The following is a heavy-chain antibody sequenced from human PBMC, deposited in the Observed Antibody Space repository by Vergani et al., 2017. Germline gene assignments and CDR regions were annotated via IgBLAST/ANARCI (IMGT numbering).Heavy chain of an antibody. CDR3: ARETVVTSWDGYRFHYMDV. CDR2: TSTDGST. J-gene: IGHJ6*03. Sequence: QVQLQESGPGLVKPSQTLSLTCSVSGGAVNSSSNFWTWIRQPAGKGLEWIGRTSTDGSTNYNPSLKSRVTVSVDTSKTQISLRLTSVTAEDTAVYYCARETVVTSWDGYRFHYMDVWGKGTTVTVSS. D-gene: IGHD3-16*02. V-gene: IGHV4-61*02. CDR1: GGAVNSSSNF.